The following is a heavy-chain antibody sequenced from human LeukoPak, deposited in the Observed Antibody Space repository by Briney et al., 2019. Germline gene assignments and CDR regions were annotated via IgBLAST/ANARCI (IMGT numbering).Heavy chain of an antibody. CDR3: AGIPVFGVVLHQEPV. V-gene: IGHV1-69*06. CDR2: FIPILGTA. CDR1: GGTFSDYA. D-gene: IGHD3-3*01. J-gene: IGHJ6*04. Sequence: ASVKVSCKASGGTFSDYALNWVRQAPGQGLERMGVFIPILGTANSTQKFQGRVTITADISTNTVYMELSSLRSEDTAVYFCAGIPVFGVVLHQEPVWGKGTTVTVSS.